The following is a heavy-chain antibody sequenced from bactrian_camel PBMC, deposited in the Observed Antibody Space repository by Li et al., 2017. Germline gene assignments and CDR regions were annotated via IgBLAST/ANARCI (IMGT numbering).Heavy chain of an antibody. J-gene: IGHJ4*01. V-gene: IGHV3S53*01. CDR2: VDTAGLT. CDR1: GDIFSRLY. CDR3: AADSVNLQLARWYSY. D-gene: IGHD7*01. Sequence: QLVESGGGSVQAGGSLKLACVASGDIFSRLYMAWFRQPPGKEREGVAAVDTAGLTTYTYTVQGRFTISRDNAKNTVYLQMDSLNHEDTGTYYCAADSVNLQLARWYSYWGQGTQVTVS.